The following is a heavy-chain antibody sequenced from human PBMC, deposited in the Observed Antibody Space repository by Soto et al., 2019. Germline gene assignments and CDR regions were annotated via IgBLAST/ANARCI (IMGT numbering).Heavy chain of an antibody. Sequence: EVQLLESGGGLVQPGGSLRLSCAASGFIFSRYAMTWVRQAPGKGLEWVSAITGGGFSTYYTDSVKGRFTISRDNSKNTLYLQMNRLRAEDTALYFCAKGGVRGVQMDVWGQGTTVTVSS. CDR3: AKGGVRGVQMDV. CDR1: GFIFSRYA. D-gene: IGHD3-10*01. J-gene: IGHJ6*02. CDR2: ITGGGFST. V-gene: IGHV3-23*01.